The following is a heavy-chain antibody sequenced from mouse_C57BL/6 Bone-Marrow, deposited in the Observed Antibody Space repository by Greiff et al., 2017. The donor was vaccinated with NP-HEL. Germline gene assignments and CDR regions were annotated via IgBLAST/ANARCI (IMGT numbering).Heavy chain of an antibody. Sequence: VKVVESGPGLVQPSQSLSITCTVSGFSLTSYGVHWVRQSPGKGLEWLGVIWSGGNTDYNAAFISRLSISKDNSKSQVFFKMNSLQADDTAIYYCASYSAWFAYWGQGTLVTVSA. CDR3: ASYSAWFAY. J-gene: IGHJ3*01. V-gene: IGHV2-2*01. CDR1: GFSLTSYG. CDR2: IWSGGNT.